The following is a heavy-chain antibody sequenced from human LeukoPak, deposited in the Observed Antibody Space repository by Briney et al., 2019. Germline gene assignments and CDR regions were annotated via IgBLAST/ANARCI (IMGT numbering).Heavy chain of an antibody. CDR1: GGSISSGGYS. CDR2: IYHSGST. D-gene: IGHD5-12*01. CDR3: ARGWISRGFTFDI. Sequence: KPSETLSLTCAVSGGSISSGGYSWSWIRQPPGQGLEWIGYIYHSGSTYYNPSLKSRVTISVDRSKNQFSLKLSSVTAADTAVYYCARGWISRGFTFDIWGQGTMVTVSS. V-gene: IGHV4-30-2*01. J-gene: IGHJ3*02.